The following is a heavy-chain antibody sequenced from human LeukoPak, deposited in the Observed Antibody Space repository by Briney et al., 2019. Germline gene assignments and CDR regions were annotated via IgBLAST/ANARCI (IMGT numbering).Heavy chain of an antibody. Sequence: GGALRLSCVASGLSFSDAWMSWVRQVPGKGLERVGHIRSTTDGGTTHYAARVKGRFTMSRDGSRNTVYLQMNNLKTEDTAVYYCTTDRGLASRPLFDLWGQGTMVTVSS. D-gene: IGHD6-6*01. V-gene: IGHV3-15*01. CDR2: IRSTTDGGTT. CDR1: GLSFSDAW. CDR3: TTDRGLASRPLFDL. J-gene: IGHJ4*02.